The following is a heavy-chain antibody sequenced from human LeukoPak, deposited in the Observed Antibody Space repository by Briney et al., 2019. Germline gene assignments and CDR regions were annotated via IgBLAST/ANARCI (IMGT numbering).Heavy chain of an antibody. CDR1: GFTFSSYD. D-gene: IGHD6-13*01. V-gene: IGHV3-13*01. CDR2: IGAAGDT. CDR3: TRSIAAAGPYYYYYYGMDV. Sequence: GGSLRLSCAASGFTFSSYDMHWVRQATGKGLEWVSAIGAAGDTYYPGSVKGRFTISRENAKNSLYLQMNSLRAGDTAVYYCTRSIAAAGPYYYYYYGMDVWGQGTTVTVSS. J-gene: IGHJ6*02.